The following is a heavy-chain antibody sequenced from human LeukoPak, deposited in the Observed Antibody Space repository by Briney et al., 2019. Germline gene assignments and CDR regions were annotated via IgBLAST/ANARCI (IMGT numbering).Heavy chain of an antibody. CDR2: ISAYNGHT. CDR3: ARGQNYDILTAYVS. CDR1: GGTFSSYA. V-gene: IGHV1-18*01. J-gene: IGHJ4*02. D-gene: IGHD3-9*01. Sequence: ASVKVSCKASGGTFSSYAISWVRQAPGQGLEWMGWISAYNGHTNYAQKLQGRVTMTTDTSTSTAYMELRSLRSDDTAVYYCARGQNYDILTAYVSWGQGTLVTVSS.